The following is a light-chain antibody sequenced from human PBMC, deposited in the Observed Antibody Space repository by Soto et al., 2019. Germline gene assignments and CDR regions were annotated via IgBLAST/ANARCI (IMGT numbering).Light chain of an antibody. CDR3: QHGYVAPYT. CDR2: SAS. J-gene: IGKJ2*01. CDR1: QGINIY. Sequence: DIQMTQSPSSVSASICDTVTITCRASQGINIYLNWYQQKPGEVPRLLIYSASTLHSGVPSRFTGSGSETDFTLTIRSLQPEDFATYYCQHGYVAPYTFGQGTKVDIK. V-gene: IGKV1-39*01.